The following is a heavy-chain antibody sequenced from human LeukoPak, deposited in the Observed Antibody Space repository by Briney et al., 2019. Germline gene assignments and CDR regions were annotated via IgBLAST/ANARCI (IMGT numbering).Heavy chain of an antibody. D-gene: IGHD1-7*01. CDR2: INSDGSST. V-gene: IGHV3-74*01. CDR1: GFTFSSYW. CDR3: AREAGTFDY. J-gene: IGHJ4*02. Sequence: PGGSLRPSCTASGFTFSSYWMHWVRQAPGKGLVWVSRINSDGSSTSYADSVQGRFTISRDNAKNTLYLQMNSLRAEDTAVYYCAREAGTFDYWGQGTLVTVSS.